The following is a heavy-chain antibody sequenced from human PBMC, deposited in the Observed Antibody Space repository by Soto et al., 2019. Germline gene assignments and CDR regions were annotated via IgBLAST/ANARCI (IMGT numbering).Heavy chain of an antibody. Sequence: EVQLLESGGGLVQPGGSLRLSCVASGFTFKNYDMRWVRQAPGKGLEWVSGISGSGGVTYYADSVKGRFTISRDNSKNTLYLQMNSLRANDTAVYYCAKNRPFMSYYESAGHYNNWGQGTLVTVSS. J-gene: IGHJ4*02. D-gene: IGHD3-10*01. CDR1: GFTFKNYD. CDR2: ISGSGGVT. V-gene: IGHV3-23*01. CDR3: AKNRPFMSYYESAGHYNN.